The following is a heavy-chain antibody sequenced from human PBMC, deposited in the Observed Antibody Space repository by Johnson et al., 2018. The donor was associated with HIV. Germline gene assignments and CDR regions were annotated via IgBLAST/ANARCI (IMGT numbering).Heavy chain of an antibody. D-gene: IGHD3-16*01. CDR3: AKDPRFSNGGAFDV. Sequence: QVQLVESGGGLVKPGGSLRLSCAASGFTFSDYYMSWIRQAPGKGLEWVSYISRSGTTIYYADSVQGRFTVSRDNAKNSLYLQMNSLRADDTAVYYCAKDPRFSNGGAFDVWGQGTMVTV. J-gene: IGHJ3*01. CDR2: ISRSGTTI. CDR1: GFTFSDYY. V-gene: IGHV3-11*04.